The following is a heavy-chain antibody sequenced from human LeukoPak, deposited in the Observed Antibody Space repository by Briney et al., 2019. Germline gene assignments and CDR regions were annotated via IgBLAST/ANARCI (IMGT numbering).Heavy chain of an antibody. J-gene: IGHJ3*02. CDR2: IYYSGST. CDR1: GGSISSYY. Sequence: PSGTLSLTCTVSGGSISSYYWSWIRQPPGKGLEWIGYIYYSGSTNYNPSLKSRVTISVDTSKNQFSLKLSSVTAADTAVYYCVSGSYVSDAFDIWGQGTMVTVSS. CDR3: VSGSYVSDAFDI. V-gene: IGHV4-59*01. D-gene: IGHD1-26*01.